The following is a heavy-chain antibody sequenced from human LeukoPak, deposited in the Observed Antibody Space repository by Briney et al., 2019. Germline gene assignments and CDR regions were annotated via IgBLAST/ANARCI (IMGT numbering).Heavy chain of an antibody. D-gene: IGHD3-10*01. J-gene: IGHJ4*02. CDR2: INHSGST. V-gene: IGHV4-38-2*02. Sequence: PSETLSLTCTVSGYSISSGYYWSWIRQPPGKGLEWIGEINHSGSTNYNPSLKSRVTISVDTSKNQFSLKLSSVTAADTAVYYCARLSVWFGELLEFDYWGQGTLVTVSS. CDR1: GYSISSGYY. CDR3: ARLSVWFGELLEFDY.